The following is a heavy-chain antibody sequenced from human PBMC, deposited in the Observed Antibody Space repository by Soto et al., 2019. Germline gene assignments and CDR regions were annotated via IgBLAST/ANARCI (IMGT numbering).Heavy chain of an antibody. CDR1: GFTFSSYW. V-gene: IGHV3-7*03. D-gene: IGHD3-10*01. Sequence: PGGSLRLSCAASGFTFSSYWMSWVRQAPGKGLEWVANIKQDGSEKYYVDSVKGRFTISRDNAKNSLYLQMNSLRAEDTAVYYCARGGTMVRGVIKGPVSPYDYWGQGTLVTVSS. CDR3: ARGGTMVRGVIKGPVSPYDY. CDR2: IKQDGSEK. J-gene: IGHJ4*02.